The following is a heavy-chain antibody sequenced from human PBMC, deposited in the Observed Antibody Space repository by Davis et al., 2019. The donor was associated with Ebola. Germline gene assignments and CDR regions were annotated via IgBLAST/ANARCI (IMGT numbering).Heavy chain of an antibody. CDR1: GFTSSSYR. V-gene: IGHV3-21*01. CDR2: ISSSSSYI. D-gene: IGHD6-19*01. CDR3: ARASFGYNSGWYADY. J-gene: IGHJ4*02. Sequence: AGSLRLSCAASGFTSSSYRMNWVRQAPGKGLEWVSSISSSSSYIYYADSVKGRFTISRDNAKNSLYLQMNSLRAEDTAVFYCARASFGYNSGWYADYWGPGSLVTVSS.